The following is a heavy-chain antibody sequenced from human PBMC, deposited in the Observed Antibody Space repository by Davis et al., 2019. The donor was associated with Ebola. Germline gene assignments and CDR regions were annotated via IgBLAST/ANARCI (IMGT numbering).Heavy chain of an antibody. J-gene: IGHJ4*02. V-gene: IGHV1-69*04. Sequence: SVKVSCKASGGTFSSYAISWVRQAPGQGLEWMGRIIPILGIANYAQKFQGRVTITADKSTSTAYMELSSLRSEDTAVYYCARETRRDGRYYFDYWGQGTLVTVSS. CDR3: ARETRRDGRYYFDY. CDR1: GGTFSSYA. D-gene: IGHD5-24*01. CDR2: IIPILGIA.